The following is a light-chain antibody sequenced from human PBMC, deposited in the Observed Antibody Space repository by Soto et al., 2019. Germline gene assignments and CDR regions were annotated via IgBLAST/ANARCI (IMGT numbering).Light chain of an antibody. CDR3: QQYNSYPVT. Sequence: DIQMTQSPSTLSASVGERVTITCRASQSISSWLAWYQQKPGKAPKLLIYKASSLESGVPSRFSGSGSGTEFTLTISSLQPDDFATYYCQQYNSYPVTFGPGTKVYIK. CDR1: QSISSW. J-gene: IGKJ3*01. V-gene: IGKV1-5*03. CDR2: KAS.